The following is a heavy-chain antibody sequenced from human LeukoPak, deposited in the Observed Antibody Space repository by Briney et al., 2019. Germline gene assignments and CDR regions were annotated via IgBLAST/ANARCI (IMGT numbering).Heavy chain of an antibody. CDR2: IYYSGST. Sequence: SETLSLTCTVSGGSISSSSYYWGWIRQPPGKGLEWIGYIYYSGSTYYNPSLKSRVTISVDTSKNQFSLKLSSVTAADTAVYYCARVRYSYGYYWGQGTLVTVSS. CDR1: GGSISSSSYY. V-gene: IGHV4-30-4*08. J-gene: IGHJ4*02. D-gene: IGHD5-18*01. CDR3: ARVRYSYGYY.